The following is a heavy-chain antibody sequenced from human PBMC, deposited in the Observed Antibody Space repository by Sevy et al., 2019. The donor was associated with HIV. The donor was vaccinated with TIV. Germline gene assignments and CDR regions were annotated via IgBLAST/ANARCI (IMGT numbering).Heavy chain of an antibody. D-gene: IGHD6-19*01. V-gene: IGHV3-11*01. Sequence: GGSLRLSCAASGFTFSDYYMSWIRQAPGKGLEWVSYISSSGSTIYYADSVKGRFTISRDNAKNSLYLQMNSLRAEDTAVYYCAGGKGYSSGWYYCYGMDVWGQGTTVTVSS. CDR3: AGGKGYSSGWYYCYGMDV. J-gene: IGHJ6*01. CDR1: GFTFSDYY. CDR2: ISSSGSTI.